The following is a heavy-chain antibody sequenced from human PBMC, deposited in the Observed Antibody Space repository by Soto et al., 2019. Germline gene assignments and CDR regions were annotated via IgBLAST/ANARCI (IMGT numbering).Heavy chain of an antibody. CDR2: IYYSGST. Sequence: QLQLQESGPGLVKPSETLSLTCTVSGGSISSSSYYWGWIRQPPGKGLEWIGSIYYSGSTYYNPSLKSRVTISVDTSKNQFSLKLSSVTAADTAVYYCARQYAGGYYYRFDYWGQGTLVTVSS. CDR3: ARQYAGGYYYRFDY. CDR1: GGSISSSSYY. D-gene: IGHD3-22*01. J-gene: IGHJ4*02. V-gene: IGHV4-39*01.